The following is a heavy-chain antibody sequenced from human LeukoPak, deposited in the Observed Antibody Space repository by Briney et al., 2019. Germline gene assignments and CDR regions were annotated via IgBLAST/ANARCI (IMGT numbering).Heavy chain of an antibody. V-gene: IGHV1-69*05. CDR2: IIPIFGIA. D-gene: IGHD3-22*01. CDR3: AKRGVVIRVILVGFHKEAYYFDS. J-gene: IGHJ4*02. Sequence: GASVKVSCKASGGTFSSYAISWVRQAPGQGLEWMGGIIPIFGIANYAQKFQGRVTITTDESTSTAYMELNSLRAEDTAVYFCAKRGVVIRVILVGFHKEAYYFDSWGQGALVTVSS. CDR1: GGTFSSYA.